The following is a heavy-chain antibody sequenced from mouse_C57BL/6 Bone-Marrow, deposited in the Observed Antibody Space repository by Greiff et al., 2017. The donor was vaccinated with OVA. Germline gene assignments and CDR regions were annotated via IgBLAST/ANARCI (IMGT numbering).Heavy chain of an antibody. CDR1: GFTFSSYG. CDR2: ISSGGSYT. D-gene: IGHD2-14*01. CDR3: AVRAY. V-gene: IGHV5-6*01. J-gene: IGHJ3*01. Sequence: EVQLQESGGDLVKPGGSLKLSCAASGFTFSSYGMSWVRQTPDKRLEWVATISSGGSYTYYPDSVKGRFTISRDNAKNTLYLQMSSLKSEDTAMYYCAVRAYWGQGTLVTVSA.